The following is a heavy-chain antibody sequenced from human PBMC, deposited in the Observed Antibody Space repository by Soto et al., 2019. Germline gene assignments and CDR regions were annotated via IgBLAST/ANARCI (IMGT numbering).Heavy chain of an antibody. Sequence: SVKVSCKASGGTFSSYAISWVRQAPGQGLEWMGGIIPIFGTANYAQKFQGRVTITADESTSTAYMELSSLRSEDTAVYYCARGQYYYDSSGYYLPLFDMDVWGQGTTVTVSS. CDR3: ARGQYYYDSSGYYLPLFDMDV. J-gene: IGHJ6*02. CDR2: IIPIFGTA. V-gene: IGHV1-69*13. CDR1: GGTFSSYA. D-gene: IGHD3-22*01.